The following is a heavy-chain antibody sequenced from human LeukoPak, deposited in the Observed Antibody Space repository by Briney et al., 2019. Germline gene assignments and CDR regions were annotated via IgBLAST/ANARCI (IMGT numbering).Heavy chain of an antibody. V-gene: IGHV3-11*01. CDR2: ISSSGSTI. J-gene: IGHJ6*02. Sequence: GGSLRLSCAASGFTFSDYYMSWIRQAPGKGLEWVSYISSSGSTIYYADSVKGRFTISRGNAKNSLYLQMNSLRVEDTAVYYCARVDYAYGMDVWGQGTTVTVSS. CDR3: ARVDYAYGMDV. CDR1: GFTFSDYY.